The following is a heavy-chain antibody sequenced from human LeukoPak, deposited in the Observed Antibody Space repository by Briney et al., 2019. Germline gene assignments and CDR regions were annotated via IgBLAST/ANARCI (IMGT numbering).Heavy chain of an antibody. CDR1: GFTFSSYL. Sequence: PGGSLRLSCAACGFTFSSYLMHWVRQAPGKGLVWVSRINSDGSSTSYADSVKGRFTISRDNAKNTLYLQMNSLRAEDTALYYCAIREMYSSGWCLGYWGQGTLVTVSS. V-gene: IGHV3-74*01. D-gene: IGHD6-19*01. J-gene: IGHJ4*02. CDR2: INSDGSST. CDR3: AIREMYSSGWCLGY.